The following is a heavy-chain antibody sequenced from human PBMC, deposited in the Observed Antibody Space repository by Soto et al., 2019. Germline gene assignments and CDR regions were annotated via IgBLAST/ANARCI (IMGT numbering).Heavy chain of an antibody. V-gene: IGHV4-39*01. CDR2: IYDSGST. D-gene: IGHD1-7*01. CDR3: ARLMGWELPGYYYYYSGMDV. J-gene: IGHJ6*02. Sequence: SETLSLTCPVSGGSISGSSFYWGWIRQPPGKGLEWIGNIYDSGSTSYNPSLKSRVTISVDTSKNQFSLKLSSVTAADTAVYYCARLMGWELPGYYYYYSGMDVWGQGTTVTVPS. CDR1: GGSISGSSFY.